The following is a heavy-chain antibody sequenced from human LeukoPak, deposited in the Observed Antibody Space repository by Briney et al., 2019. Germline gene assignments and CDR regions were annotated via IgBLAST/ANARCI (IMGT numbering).Heavy chain of an antibody. Sequence: GGSLRLSCAASGFTFSSYSMNWVRQAPGQGLKWVSSISSSSSYIYYADSVKGRFAVSRDNAKNSLYLQMNSLRAEDTAVYYCARVDYYDSSGYRSAFFDYWGQGTLVTVSS. J-gene: IGHJ4*02. CDR1: GFTFSSYS. D-gene: IGHD3-22*01. CDR3: ARVDYYDSSGYRSAFFDY. V-gene: IGHV3-21*01. CDR2: ISSSSSYI.